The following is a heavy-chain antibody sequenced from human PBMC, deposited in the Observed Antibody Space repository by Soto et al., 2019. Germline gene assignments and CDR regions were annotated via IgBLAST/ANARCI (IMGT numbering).Heavy chain of an antibody. D-gene: IGHD4-17*01. CDR2: ISGSGGST. Sequence: EVQLVETGGGLIQPGGSLRLSCAASGFTVSSNYMSWVRQAPGKGLEWVSVISGSGGSTYYADSVKGRFTISRDNSKNTLYLQMNSLRAEDTAVYYCAKDSTVTTSWYRLDYYGMDVWGQGTTVTVSS. CDR1: GFTVSSNY. V-gene: IGHV3-53*02. J-gene: IGHJ6*02. CDR3: AKDSTVTTSWYRLDYYGMDV.